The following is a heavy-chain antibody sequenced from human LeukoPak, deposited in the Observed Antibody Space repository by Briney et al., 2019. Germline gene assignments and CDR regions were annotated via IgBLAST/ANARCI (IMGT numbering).Heavy chain of an antibody. V-gene: IGHV4-38-2*02. CDR3: ASRDYGGNTPYWYFDL. CDR1: GYSISSGYY. J-gene: IGHJ2*01. Sequence: PSETLSLTCTVSGYSISSGYYWGWIRQPPGKGLEWIGSIYHSGSTYYNPSLKSRVTISVDTSKNQFPLKLSSVTAADTAVYYCASRDYGGNTPYWYFDLWGRGTLVTVSS. CDR2: IYHSGST. D-gene: IGHD4-23*01.